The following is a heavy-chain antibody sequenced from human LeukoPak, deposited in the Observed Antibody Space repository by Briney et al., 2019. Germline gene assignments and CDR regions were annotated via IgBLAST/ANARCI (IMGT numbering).Heavy chain of an antibody. D-gene: IGHD1-26*01. CDR2: ISAYNGNT. CDR3: AGGGEDSGSYPGGYFQH. J-gene: IGHJ1*01. V-gene: IGHV1-18*01. CDR1: GYTFTSYG. Sequence: ASVKVSCKASGYTFTSYGISWVRQAPGQGLEWMGWISAYNGNTNYAQKLQGRVTMTTDTSTSTAYMELRSLRSDDTGGYYCAGGGEDSGSYPGGYFQHWGQGTLVTVSS.